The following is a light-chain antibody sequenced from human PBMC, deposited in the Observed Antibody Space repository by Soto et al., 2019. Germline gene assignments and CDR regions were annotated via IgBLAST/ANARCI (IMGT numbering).Light chain of an antibody. CDR1: QSVRSS. V-gene: IGKV3-11*01. CDR2: DAS. Sequence: EILLTQSPATLSLSPGERATLSCRASQSVRSSLAWYQQKPGQAPRLLIYDASTRATGIPGRFSGSGSGTDFPLIISNLAPEDFAVYYCQQRSSWPWTFGQGAKVEIK. CDR3: QQRSSWPWT. J-gene: IGKJ1*01.